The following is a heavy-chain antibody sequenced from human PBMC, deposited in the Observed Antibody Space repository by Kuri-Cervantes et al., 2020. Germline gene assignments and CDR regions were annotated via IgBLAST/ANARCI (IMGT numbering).Heavy chain of an antibody. CDR1: GFTFSSYS. CDR2: ISSSSTI. J-gene: IGHJ4*02. V-gene: IGHV3-48*01. D-gene: IGHD3-16*01. Sequence: GESLKISCAASGFTFSSYSMNWVRQAPGKGLEWVSYISSSSTIYYADSVKGRFTISRDNAKNSLYLQMNSLRAEDTAVYYCARDRGFMFDYCAQGTLVTVSS. CDR3: ARDRGFMFDY.